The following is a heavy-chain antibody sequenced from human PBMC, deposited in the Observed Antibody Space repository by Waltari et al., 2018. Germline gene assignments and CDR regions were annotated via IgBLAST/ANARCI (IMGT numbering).Heavy chain of an antibody. CDR2: SSGSGGTT. CDR3: AKSTGSYYEVFDY. J-gene: IGHJ4*02. D-gene: IGHD1-26*01. Sequence: EVRLVESGGGLVQPGGSLTLSCAASGFTFSNYGMSWVRQAPGQGLECVSTSSGSGGTTFYADSVKGRFTMSKDNSKNTLFLQMNSLRFDDTAEYYCAKSTGSYYEVFDYWGRGTLVTVSS. CDR1: GFTFSNYG. V-gene: IGHV3-23*04.